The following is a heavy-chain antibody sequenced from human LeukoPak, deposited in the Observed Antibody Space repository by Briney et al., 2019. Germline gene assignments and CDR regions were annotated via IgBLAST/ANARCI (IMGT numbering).Heavy chain of an antibody. CDR2: IYSGGST. Sequence: GGSLRLSCAASGFTVSSNYMSWVRQAPGKGLEWVSVIYSGGSTYYADSVKGRFTISRDNSKNTLYLQMNSLRAEDTAVYYCAKADSSSTDYYYYYYMDVWGKGTTVTVSS. J-gene: IGHJ6*03. CDR1: GFTVSSNY. D-gene: IGHD6-6*01. CDR3: AKADSSSTDYYYYYYMDV. V-gene: IGHV3-53*01.